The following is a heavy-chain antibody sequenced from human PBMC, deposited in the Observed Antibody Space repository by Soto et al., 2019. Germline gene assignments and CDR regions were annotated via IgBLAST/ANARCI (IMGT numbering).Heavy chain of an antibody. CDR2: IYYSGST. V-gene: IGHV4-31*03. Sequence: SETLSLTCTVSGGSISSGGYYWSWIRQHPGKGLEWIGYIYYSGSTYYNPSLKSRVTISVDTSKNQFSLKLSSVTAADTAVYYCARADSSGYYYFDYWGQGTLVTVSS. J-gene: IGHJ4*02. CDR3: ARADSSGYYYFDY. CDR1: GGSISSGGYY. D-gene: IGHD3-22*01.